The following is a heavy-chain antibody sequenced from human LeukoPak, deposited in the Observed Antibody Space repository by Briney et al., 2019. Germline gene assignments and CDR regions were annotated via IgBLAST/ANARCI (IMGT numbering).Heavy chain of an antibody. CDR3: ARSPAAPVGY. D-gene: IGHD6-13*01. V-gene: IGHV4-34*01. CDR1: GGSFSGYY. CDR2: INHSGST. J-gene: IGHJ4*02. Sequence: SETLSLTCAVYGGSFSGYYWSWIRQPPGKGLEWIGEINHSGSTNYNPSLKSRVTMSVDTSKNQFSLKLSSVTAADTAVYYCARSPAAPVGYWGQGTLVTVSS.